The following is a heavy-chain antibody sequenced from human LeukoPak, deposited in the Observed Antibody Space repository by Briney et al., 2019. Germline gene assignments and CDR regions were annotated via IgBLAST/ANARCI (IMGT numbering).Heavy chain of an antibody. J-gene: IGHJ4*02. CDR3: ARGQRDYVWGSYRFPFDY. Sequence: PSETLSLTCAVYGGSFSGYYWSWIRQPPGKGLEWIGEINHSGSTNYNPSLKSRVTISVDTSKNQFSLKLSSVTAADTAVYYCARGQRDYVWGSYRFPFDYWGQGTLVTVSS. D-gene: IGHD3-16*02. CDR1: GGSFSGYY. V-gene: IGHV4-34*01. CDR2: INHSGST.